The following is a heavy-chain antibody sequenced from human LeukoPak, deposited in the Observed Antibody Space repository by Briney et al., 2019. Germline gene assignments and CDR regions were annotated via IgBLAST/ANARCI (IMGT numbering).Heavy chain of an antibody. CDR1: GFTFTSYY. Sequence: ASVKVSCRASGFTFTSYYMHWVRQAPGQGLEWMGIINPSGGSTSYAQKFQGRVTMTGDMSTSTVYMELSSLRSEDTAVYYCARDLYDILTGYYKGKGGFDYWGQGTLVTVSS. J-gene: IGHJ4*02. V-gene: IGHV1-46*01. D-gene: IGHD3-9*01. CDR2: INPSGGST. CDR3: ARDLYDILTGYYKGKGGFDY.